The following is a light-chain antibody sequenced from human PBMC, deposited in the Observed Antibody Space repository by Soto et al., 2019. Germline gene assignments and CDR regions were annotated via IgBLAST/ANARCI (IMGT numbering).Light chain of an antibody. CDR2: GIS. J-gene: IGKJ5*01. CDR1: QSVNNN. Sequence: EVVMTQSPVTLSVSPGERATLSCRASQSVNNNYLAWYQQKPGQAPRLLIYGISARASGVPAKFSGSGSGTEFTLTIDSLQSEDFAVYYCQQYTNWPITFGQGTRLEIK. CDR3: QQYTNWPIT. V-gene: IGKV3-15*01.